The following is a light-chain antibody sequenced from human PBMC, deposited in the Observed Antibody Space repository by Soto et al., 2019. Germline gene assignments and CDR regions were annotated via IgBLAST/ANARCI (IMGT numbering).Light chain of an antibody. Sequence: EIVLTQSPATLSLSPGERATLSCRTSTNVSTFLAWYQQKPGQAPRLLIYDASNRATGIPARFSGSGSGTDFTLTISILEPEDFAVYYCQQRSNWPLTFGGGTKVEIK. V-gene: IGKV3-11*01. J-gene: IGKJ4*01. CDR1: TNVSTF. CDR2: DAS. CDR3: QQRSNWPLT.